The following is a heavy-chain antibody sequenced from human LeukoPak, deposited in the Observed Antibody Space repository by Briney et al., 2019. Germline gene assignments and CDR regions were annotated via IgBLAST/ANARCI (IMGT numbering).Heavy chain of an antibody. CDR1: GFTFSGYS. CDR3: ERDYDSSGYWEFDAFDI. Sequence: PGGSLRLSCAASGFTFSGYSMNWVRQAPGKGLEWVSCISSSSSHIYYADSVKGRFTISRDNSKNTLYLQMNSQRAEDTAVYYCERDYDSSGYWEFDAFDIWGQGTTVTVSS. D-gene: IGHD3-22*01. CDR2: ISSSSSHI. J-gene: IGHJ3*02. V-gene: IGHV3-21*01.